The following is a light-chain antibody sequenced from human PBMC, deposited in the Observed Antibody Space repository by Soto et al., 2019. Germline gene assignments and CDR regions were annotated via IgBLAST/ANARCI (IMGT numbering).Light chain of an antibody. Sequence: EIVLTKSPCTLTLSPGERATLSCRASQSVSSSYLAWYQQKPGQAPRLLIYGASTRATGIPDRFSGSGSGTDFTLTISRLEPEDFTVYYCPQYGSSPETLCQGTKVDIK. V-gene: IGKV3-20*01. CDR2: GAS. J-gene: IGKJ1*01. CDR3: PQYGSSPET. CDR1: QSVSSSY.